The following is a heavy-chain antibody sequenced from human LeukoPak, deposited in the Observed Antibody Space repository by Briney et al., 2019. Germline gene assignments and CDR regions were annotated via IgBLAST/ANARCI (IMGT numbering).Heavy chain of an antibody. D-gene: IGHD6-19*01. CDR1: GFTFSSHE. V-gene: IGHV3-48*03. Sequence: GGSLRLSCAASGFTFSSHEMNWVRQAPGKGLEWVSYISSSGYTIYYADSVKGRFTISRDNAKNSLYLQMNSLRSEDTAVYYCARDGKGIGVAGIDYWGQGILVTVSS. CDR3: ARDGKGIGVAGIDY. J-gene: IGHJ4*02. CDR2: ISSSGYTI.